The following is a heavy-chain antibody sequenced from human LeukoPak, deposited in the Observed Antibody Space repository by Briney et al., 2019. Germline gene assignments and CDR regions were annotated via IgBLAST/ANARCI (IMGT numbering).Heavy chain of an antibody. D-gene: IGHD1-26*01. CDR3: ARDVGAYGYFDY. CDR1: GFTFSSYS. CDR2: ISSSSSYI. Sequence: GGSLRLSCAASGFTFSSYSMNWVRQAPGKGLEWVSSISSSSSYIYYADSVKGRFTISRDNAKNSLYLQMNSLRAEDTAVYYCARDVGAYGYFDYWGQGTLATVSS. J-gene: IGHJ4*02. V-gene: IGHV3-21*01.